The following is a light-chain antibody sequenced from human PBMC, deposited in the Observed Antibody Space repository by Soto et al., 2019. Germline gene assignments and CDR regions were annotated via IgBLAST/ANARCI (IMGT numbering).Light chain of an antibody. CDR3: SSYTISRSRVL. Sequence: QSALTQPASVSGSPGQSITISCTGTSSDIGTYKYVSWYQQHPGRAPKLMIYEVSNRPSGVSNRFSGSKSGNTASLTISGLQAEDEADYYCSSYTISRSRVLFGGGTKLTVL. CDR2: EVS. CDR1: SSDIGTYKY. J-gene: IGLJ2*01. V-gene: IGLV2-14*01.